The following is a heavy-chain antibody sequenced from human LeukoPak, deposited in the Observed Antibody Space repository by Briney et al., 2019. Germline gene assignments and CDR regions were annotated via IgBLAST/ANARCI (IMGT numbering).Heavy chain of an antibody. Sequence: SETLSLTCAVYGVSFSGYYWSWIRQPPGKGLEWIGEINHSGSTNYNPSLKSRVTISVDTSKNQFSLKLSSVTAADTAVYYCARERSDGVSASVDYWGQGTLVTVSS. V-gene: IGHV4-34*01. CDR2: INHSGST. CDR1: GVSFSGYY. J-gene: IGHJ4*02. CDR3: ARERSDGVSASVDY. D-gene: IGHD2-21*01.